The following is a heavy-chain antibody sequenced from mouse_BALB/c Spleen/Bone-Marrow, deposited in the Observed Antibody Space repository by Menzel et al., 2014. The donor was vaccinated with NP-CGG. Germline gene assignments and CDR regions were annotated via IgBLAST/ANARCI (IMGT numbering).Heavy chain of an antibody. CDR2: ISSGSSTI. D-gene: IGHD3-1*01. CDR3: ARWRHGYAMDY. Sequence: EVQLQESGGGLVQPGGSRKLSCAASGFTFSSFGMHWVRQAPGKGLEWVAYISSGSSTIYYADTVKGRFTISRDNPKNTLFLQMTSLRSEDTAMYYCARWRHGYAMDYWGQGTSVTVSS. CDR1: GFTFSSFG. V-gene: IGHV5-17*02. J-gene: IGHJ4*01.